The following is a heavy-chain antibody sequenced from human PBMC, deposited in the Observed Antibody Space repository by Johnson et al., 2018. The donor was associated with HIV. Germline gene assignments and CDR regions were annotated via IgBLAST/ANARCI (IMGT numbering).Heavy chain of an antibody. V-gene: IGHV3-15*01. J-gene: IGHJ3*02. CDR2: IKSKTDGGTT. CDR1: GFTFSNAW. D-gene: IGHD6-13*01. Sequence: VQLVESGGGLVKPGGSLRLSCAASGFTFSNAWMSWVRQAPGKGLEWVGRIKSKTDGGTTDYAAPVKGRFTIARDDSKNTLYLQMNSLKTEDTAVYYCTTAAAAPYAFDIWGQGTMVTVSS. CDR3: TTAAAAPYAFDI.